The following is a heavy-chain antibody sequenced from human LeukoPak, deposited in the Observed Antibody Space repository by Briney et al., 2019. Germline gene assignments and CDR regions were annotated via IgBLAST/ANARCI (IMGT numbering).Heavy chain of an antibody. J-gene: IGHJ4*02. D-gene: IGHD6-19*01. CDR2: IYYSGST. Sequence: SETLSLTCTVSGGSISSYYWSWIRQPPGKGLEWIGYIYYSGSTNYNPSLKSRVTISVDTSKNQFSLKLSSVTAADTAVYYCARVSIAVAGTCFDYWGQGTLVTVSS. CDR1: GGSISSYY. V-gene: IGHV4-59*08. CDR3: ARVSIAVAGTCFDY.